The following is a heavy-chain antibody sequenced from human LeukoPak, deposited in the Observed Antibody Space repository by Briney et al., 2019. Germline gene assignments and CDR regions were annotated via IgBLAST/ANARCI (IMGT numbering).Heavy chain of an antibody. CDR3: ASQSPLTAE. V-gene: IGHV4-59*12. J-gene: IGHJ4*02. D-gene: IGHD2-21*02. CDR1: SDSISPYY. CDR2: IYHSGST. Sequence: PSETLSLTCTVSSDSISPYYWSWIRQPPGKGLEWIGYIYHSGSTYYNPSLKSRVTISVDRSKNQFSLKLSSVTAADTAVYYCASQSPLTAEWGQGTLVTVSS.